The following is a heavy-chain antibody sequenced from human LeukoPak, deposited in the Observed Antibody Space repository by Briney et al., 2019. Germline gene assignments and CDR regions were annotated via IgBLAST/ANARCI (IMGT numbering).Heavy chain of an antibody. CDR3: ASGYYGMDV. Sequence: ASETLSLTRTVSGGSISSYYWSWIRQPPGKGLEWIGYIYYSASTNYNPSLKSRVTISVDTSKNQFSLKLSSVTAADTAVYYCASGYYGMDVWGQGTTVTVSS. CDR1: GGSISSYY. J-gene: IGHJ6*02. CDR2: IYYSAST. V-gene: IGHV4-59*08.